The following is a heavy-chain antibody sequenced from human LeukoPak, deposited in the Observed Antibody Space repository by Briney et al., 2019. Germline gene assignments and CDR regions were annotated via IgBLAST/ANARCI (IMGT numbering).Heavy chain of an antibody. CDR2: ISSSGSTI. V-gene: IGHV3-48*03. CDR3: ASLAVAGTGY. D-gene: IGHD6-19*01. Sequence: GGSLRLSCAASGFTFSSYKMNWVRQAPGKGREWVSYISSSGSTIYYADSVKGRFTISRDNAKNSLYLQMNSLRAEDTAVYYCASLAVAGTGYWGQGTLVTVSS. J-gene: IGHJ4*02. CDR1: GFTFSSYK.